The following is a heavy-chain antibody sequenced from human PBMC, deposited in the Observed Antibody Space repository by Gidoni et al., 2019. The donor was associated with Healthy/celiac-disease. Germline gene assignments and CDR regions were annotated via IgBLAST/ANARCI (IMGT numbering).Heavy chain of an antibody. CDR1: GYTFTSYV. CDR3: ARDLPQEAQFDY. V-gene: IGHV1-18*01. Sequence: VQLVQSGADVKKTGASVKVSCQASGYTFTSYVISLVRQAPGQGLEWMGWISAYNGNTNYAQKLQGRVNMTTDTSTSTAYMELRSLRSDDTAVYYCARDLPQEAQFDYWGQGTLVTVSS. J-gene: IGHJ4*02. CDR2: ISAYNGNT.